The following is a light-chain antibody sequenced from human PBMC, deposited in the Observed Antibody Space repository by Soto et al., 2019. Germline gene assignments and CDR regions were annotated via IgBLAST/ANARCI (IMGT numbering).Light chain of an antibody. CDR1: SGHSSYI. CDR2: LEGXXXX. J-gene: IGLJ3*02. V-gene: IGLV4-60*02. Sequence: QLVLTQSSSASASLGSSVKLTCTLSSGHSSYIIAWHQQQPGKAPRYLMKLEGXXXXXXXXXXXXXFSGSSSGADRYLTXXXXXXXXXXXYYCETWDSNTRVFGGGTQLTVL. CDR3: ETWDSNTRV.